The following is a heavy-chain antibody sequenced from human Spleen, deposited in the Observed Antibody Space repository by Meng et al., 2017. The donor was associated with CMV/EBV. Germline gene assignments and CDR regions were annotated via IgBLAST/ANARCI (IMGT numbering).Heavy chain of an antibody. CDR3: ARLKAVTATGEYYFDF. D-gene: IGHD2-21*02. CDR1: GFTFSSYG. V-gene: IGHV3-30*02. J-gene: IGHJ4*02. Sequence: GESLKISCAASGFTFSSYGMHWVRQAPGKGLEWVAFIRYDGSNKYYADSVKGRFTISRDNSKNTLYLQMNSLRAEDTAVYYCARLKAVTATGEYYFDFWGQGTLVTVSS. CDR2: IRYDGSNK.